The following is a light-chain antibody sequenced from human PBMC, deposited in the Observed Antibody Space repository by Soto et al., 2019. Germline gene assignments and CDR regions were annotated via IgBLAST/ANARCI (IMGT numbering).Light chain of an antibody. CDR3: QSYDSSLTTTV. J-gene: IGLJ3*02. Sequence: QAVVTQPPSVSGAPGQRVTISCTGSSSNLGAPYDAHWYQHLPGTAPKLLIYGNNNRPSGVPDRFSGSKSGTSASLAITGLQADDEGDYYCQSYDSSLTTTVFGGGTKLTVL. CDR2: GNN. V-gene: IGLV1-40*01. CDR1: SSNLGAPYD.